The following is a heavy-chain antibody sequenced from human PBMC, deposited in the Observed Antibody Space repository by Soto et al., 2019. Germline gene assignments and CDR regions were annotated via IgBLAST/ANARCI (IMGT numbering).Heavy chain of an antibody. CDR3: ARQRIEPAQYYFEY. CDR1: VVSVSSGSYY. Sequence: SETLSLTCTVSVVSVSSGSYYCTWIRQSPGKGLEWMGYILSSGSTDYNPSLKSRVTISVDTSKNEFSLKLRSVTAADTAVYYCARQRIEPAQYYFEYWGQGRLVTVSS. CDR2: ILSSGST. D-gene: IGHD2-2*01. V-gene: IGHV4-61*01. J-gene: IGHJ4*02.